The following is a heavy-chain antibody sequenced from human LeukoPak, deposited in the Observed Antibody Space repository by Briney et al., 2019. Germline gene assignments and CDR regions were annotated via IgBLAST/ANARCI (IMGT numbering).Heavy chain of an antibody. CDR3: ARDIAAAGQMYYYYYYMDV. CDR2: ISSSGSTI. D-gene: IGHD6-13*01. J-gene: IGHJ6*03. Sequence: GGSLRLSCAASGFTFSSYEMNWVRQAPGKGLEWVSYISSSGSTIYYADSVKGRFTISRDNAKNSLYLQMNSLRAEDTAVYYCARDIAAAGQMYYYYYYMDVWGKGTTVTISS. V-gene: IGHV3-48*03. CDR1: GFTFSSYE.